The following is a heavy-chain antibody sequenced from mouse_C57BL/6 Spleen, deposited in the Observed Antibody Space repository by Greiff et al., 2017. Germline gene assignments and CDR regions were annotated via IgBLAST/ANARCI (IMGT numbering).Heavy chain of an antibody. CDR3: ASYYGSSPMDY. Sequence: QVQLKQPGAELVKPGASVKLSCKASGYTFTSYWMHWVKQRPGQGLEWIGMIHPNSGSTNYNEKFKSKATLTVDKSSSTAYMQLSSLTSEDSAVYYCASYYGSSPMDYWGQGTSVTVSS. D-gene: IGHD1-1*01. V-gene: IGHV1-64*01. CDR2: IHPNSGST. CDR1: GYTFTSYW. J-gene: IGHJ4*01.